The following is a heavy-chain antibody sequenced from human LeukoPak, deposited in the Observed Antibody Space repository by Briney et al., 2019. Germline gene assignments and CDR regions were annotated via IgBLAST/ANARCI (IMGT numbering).Heavy chain of an antibody. CDR3: ARDLSGSHNWFDP. Sequence: GASVKVSCKASGGTFSSYAISWVRQAPGQGLEWMGGIIPIFGTANYAQKFQGRVTITADKSTSTAYMELSSLRSEDTAVYYCARDLSGSHNWFDPWGQGTLVTVSS. CDR2: IIPIFGTA. V-gene: IGHV1-69*06. J-gene: IGHJ5*02. CDR1: GGTFSSYA. D-gene: IGHD1-26*01.